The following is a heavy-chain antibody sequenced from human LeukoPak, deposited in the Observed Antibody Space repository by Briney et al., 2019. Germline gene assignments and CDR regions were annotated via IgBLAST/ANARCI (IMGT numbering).Heavy chain of an antibody. Sequence: PGGSLRLSCAASGFTFSSYAMSWVRQAPGKGLEWASAISGTGGSTYYADSVKGRFTISRDNSKNTLYLQMNSLRAEDTAVYYCAKAHSASGSYPLVSFDYWGQGTLVTVSS. CDR2: ISGTGGST. V-gene: IGHV3-23*01. D-gene: IGHD3-10*01. CDR3: AKAHSASGSYPLVSFDY. CDR1: GFTFSSYA. J-gene: IGHJ4*02.